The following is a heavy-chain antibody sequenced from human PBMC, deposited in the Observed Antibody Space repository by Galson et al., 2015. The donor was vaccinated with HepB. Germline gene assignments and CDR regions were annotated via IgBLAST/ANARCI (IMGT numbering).Heavy chain of an antibody. CDR2: ISSSSSTI. CDR1: GFTFSSYS. D-gene: IGHD2-2*02. Sequence: SLRLSCAASGFTFSSYSMNWVRQAPGKGLEWVSYISSSSSTIYYADSVKGRFTISRDNAKNSLYLQMNSLRDEDTAVYYCARGPPSAPGYCSSTSCYTYYYGMDVWGQGTTVTVSS. CDR3: ARGPPSAPGYCSSTSCYTYYYGMDV. V-gene: IGHV3-48*02. J-gene: IGHJ6*02.